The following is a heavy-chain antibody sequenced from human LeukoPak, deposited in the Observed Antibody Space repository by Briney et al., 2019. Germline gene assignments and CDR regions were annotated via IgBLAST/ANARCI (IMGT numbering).Heavy chain of an antibody. V-gene: IGHV1-69*13. CDR2: IIPIFGTA. J-gene: IGHJ4*02. D-gene: IGHD3-22*01. Sequence: SVKVSCKASGGTFSSYAMSWVRQAPGQGLEWMGGIIPIFGTANYAQKFQGRVTITADESTSTAYMELNSLRSEDTAVYYCARGAYYDSSGYWDSYYFDYWGQGTLVTVSS. CDR3: ARGAYYDSSGYWDSYYFDY. CDR1: GGTFSSYA.